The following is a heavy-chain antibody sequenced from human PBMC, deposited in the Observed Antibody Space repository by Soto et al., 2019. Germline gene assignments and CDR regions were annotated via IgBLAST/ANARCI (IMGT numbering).Heavy chain of an antibody. CDR2: IGSITRNI. Sequence: EVQLVQSGGGLVQLGGSLRLSCAASGFTFSNYGMNWVRQAPGKGPEWVSYIGSITRNINYANSVKGRFTISRDNAKNSPYLQMNSLRDEDAAVYYCARGGAARPDYWGQGTLVTVSS. CDR1: GFTFSNYG. D-gene: IGHD6-6*01. CDR3: ARGGAARPDY. V-gene: IGHV3-48*02. J-gene: IGHJ4*02.